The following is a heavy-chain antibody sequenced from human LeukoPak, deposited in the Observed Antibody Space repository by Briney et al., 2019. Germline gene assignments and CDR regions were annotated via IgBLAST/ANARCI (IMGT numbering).Heavy chain of an antibody. CDR3: AREAGATLVNWFDP. D-gene: IGHD1-26*01. V-gene: IGHV1-2*02. Sequence: ASVKVSCKASGYTFTGYYMHWVRQAPGQGLEWMGWINPNSGGTNYAQKFQGRVTMTRDTSISTAYMELSRLRSDDTAVYYCAREAGATLVNWFDPWGQGTLVTVSS. J-gene: IGHJ5*02. CDR1: GYTFTGYY. CDR2: INPNSGGT.